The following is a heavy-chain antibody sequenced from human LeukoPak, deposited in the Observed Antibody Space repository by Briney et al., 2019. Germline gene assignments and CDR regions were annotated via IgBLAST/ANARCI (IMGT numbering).Heavy chain of an antibody. J-gene: IGHJ3*02. Sequence: GWSLRLSCAASGFTFDDYAMHWVRQAPGKGLEWVSGISWNSGSIGYADSVKGRFTISRDNSKNTLYLQMNSLRAKDTAVYYCAAGSGWYFGAFDIWGQGTMVTVSS. CDR3: AAGSGWYFGAFDI. CDR2: ISWNSGSI. CDR1: GFTFDDYA. V-gene: IGHV3-9*01. D-gene: IGHD6-19*01.